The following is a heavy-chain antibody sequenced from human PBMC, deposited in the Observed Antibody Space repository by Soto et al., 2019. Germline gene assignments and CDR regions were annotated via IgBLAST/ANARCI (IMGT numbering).Heavy chain of an antibody. D-gene: IGHD5-18*01. Sequence: ASVKVSCKASGGTFSSYAISWVRQAPGQGLEWMGGIIPIFGTANYAQKFQGRVTITADESTSTAYMELGSLRSEDTAVYYCARDTAMVSPYYYYYRMDVWGQGTTVTVSS. CDR1: GGTFSSYA. CDR2: IIPIFGTA. J-gene: IGHJ6*02. CDR3: ARDTAMVSPYYYYYRMDV. V-gene: IGHV1-69*13.